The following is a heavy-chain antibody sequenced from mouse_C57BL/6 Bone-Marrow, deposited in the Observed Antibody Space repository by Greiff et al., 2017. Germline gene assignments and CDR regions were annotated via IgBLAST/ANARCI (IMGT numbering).Heavy chain of an antibody. CDR3: ARKITTVVAEGFAY. J-gene: IGHJ3*01. CDR1: GYTFTSYW. CDR2: IYPGSGST. V-gene: IGHV1-55*01. Sequence: QVQLQQPGAELVKPGASVKMSCKASGYTFTSYWITWVKQRSGQGLEWIGDIYPGSGSTNYNEKFKSKATLTVDTSSSTAYMQLSSLTSEDSAVYYCARKITTVVAEGFAYWGQGTLVTVSA. D-gene: IGHD1-1*01.